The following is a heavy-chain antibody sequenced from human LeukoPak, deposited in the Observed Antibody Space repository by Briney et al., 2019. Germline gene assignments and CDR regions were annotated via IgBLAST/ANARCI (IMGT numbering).Heavy chain of an antibody. CDR1: GGTFSSSA. CDR3: ARNSGYYGEYYYNYMDV. J-gene: IGHJ6*03. D-gene: IGHD3-22*01. V-gene: IGHV1-69*05. CDR2: IIPIFGTA. Sequence: GASVKVSCKASGGTFSSSAISWVRQAPGQGLEWMGGIIPIFGTANYAQKFQGRVTITTDESTSTAYMELSSLRSEDTAVYYCARNSGYYGEYYYNYMDVWGKGTTVTVSS.